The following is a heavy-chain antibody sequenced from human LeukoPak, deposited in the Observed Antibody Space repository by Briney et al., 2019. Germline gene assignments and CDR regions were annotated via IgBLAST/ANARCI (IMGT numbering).Heavy chain of an antibody. CDR1: GYTFTSYY. D-gene: IGHD3-9*01. Sequence: ASVKVSCKASGYTFTSYYMHWVRQAPGQGLEWMGIINPSGGSTSYAQKFQGRVTMTRDMSTSTVYMELSSLRSEDTAVYYCARDQGHYDILTGYYNVMGYWGQGTLVTVSS. CDR3: ARDQGHYDILTGYYNVMGY. CDR2: INPSGGST. J-gene: IGHJ4*02. V-gene: IGHV1-46*01.